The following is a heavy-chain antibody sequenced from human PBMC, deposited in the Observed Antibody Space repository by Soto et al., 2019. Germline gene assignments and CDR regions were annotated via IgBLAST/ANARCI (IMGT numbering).Heavy chain of an antibody. CDR3: AKSLHYYDSSGYAAFDI. V-gene: IGHV3-23*01. J-gene: IGHJ3*02. Sequence: LRLSCAASGFTFSSYAMSWVRQAPGKGLEWVSAISGSGGSTYYADSVKSRFTISRDNSKNTLYLQMNSLRAEDTAVYYCAKSLHYYDSSGYAAFDIWGQGTMVTVSS. CDR1: GFTFSSYA. D-gene: IGHD3-22*01. CDR2: ISGSGGST.